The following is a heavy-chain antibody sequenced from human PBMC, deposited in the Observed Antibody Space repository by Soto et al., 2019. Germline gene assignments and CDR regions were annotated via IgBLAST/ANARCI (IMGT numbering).Heavy chain of an antibody. Sequence: GGSLRLSCAASGFTFSSYAMSWVRQAPGKGLEWVSGISWNSGNIAYADSVKGRFTISRDNARNSLYLQMNSLTTEDTAFYYCAKRKRSYGSGSRAYFDFWGRGTLVTVSS. CDR1: GFTFSSYA. CDR2: ISWNSGNI. CDR3: AKRKRSYGSGSRAYFDF. J-gene: IGHJ2*01. V-gene: IGHV3-9*01. D-gene: IGHD3-10*01.